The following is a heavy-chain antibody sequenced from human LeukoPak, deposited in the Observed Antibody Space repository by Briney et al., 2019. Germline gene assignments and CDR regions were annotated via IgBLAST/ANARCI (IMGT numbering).Heavy chain of an antibody. CDR3: ATGSLPVTLDY. D-gene: IGHD1-26*01. J-gene: IGHJ4*02. CDR1: GGSFSGYY. V-gene: IGHV4-34*01. CDR2: INHSYSP. Sequence: SETLSLTCAVYGGSFSGYYWSWIRQPPGKGLEWVGEINHSYSPNFNPSLTSPVPISIDPSKLQFSLKLSSVTAAYSAVYYCATGSLPVTLDYWGQGTLVTVSS.